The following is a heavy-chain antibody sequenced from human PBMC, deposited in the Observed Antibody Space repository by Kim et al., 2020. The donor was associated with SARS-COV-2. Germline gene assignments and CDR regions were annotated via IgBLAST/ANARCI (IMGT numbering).Heavy chain of an antibody. D-gene: IGHD2-8*01. J-gene: IGHJ4*02. CDR2: INHSGST. Sequence: SETLSLTCAVYGGSFSGYYWSWIRQPPGKGLEWIGEINHSGSTNYNPSLKSRVTISVDTSKNQFSLKLSSVTAADTAVYYCARVCTNGVCYTRELDYWDQGTLVTVSS. CDR1: GGSFSGYY. CDR3: ARVCTNGVCYTRELDY. V-gene: IGHV4-34*01.